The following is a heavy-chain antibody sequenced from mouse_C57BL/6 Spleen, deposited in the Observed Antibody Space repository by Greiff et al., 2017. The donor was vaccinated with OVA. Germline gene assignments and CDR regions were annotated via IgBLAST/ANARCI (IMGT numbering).Heavy chain of an antibody. CDR1: GFTFSDYG. D-gene: IGHD1-1*01. V-gene: IGHV5-17*01. CDR3: ARKDYGSNYAMDY. Sequence: EVMLVESGGGLVKPGGSLKLSCAASGFTFSDYGMHWVRQAPEKGLEWVAYISSGSSTIYYADTVKGRFTISRDNAKNTLFLQMTSLRSEDTAMYYWARKDYGSNYAMDYWGQGTSVTVSS. CDR2: ISSGSSTI. J-gene: IGHJ4*01.